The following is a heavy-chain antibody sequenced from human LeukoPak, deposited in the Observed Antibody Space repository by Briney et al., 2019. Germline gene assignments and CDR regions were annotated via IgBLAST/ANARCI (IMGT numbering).Heavy chain of an antibody. Sequence: PSETLSLTCTVSGYSISSGYYWGWIRQPPGKGLEWIGSIYHSGSAYYSPSLKSRVTISVDTSKNQFSLKLSSVTAADTAVYYCVRLGTYYYDNSGDYWGQGTLVTVSS. CDR3: VRLGTYYYDNSGDY. CDR2: IYHSGSA. J-gene: IGHJ4*02. D-gene: IGHD3-22*01. CDR1: GYSISSGYY. V-gene: IGHV4-38-2*02.